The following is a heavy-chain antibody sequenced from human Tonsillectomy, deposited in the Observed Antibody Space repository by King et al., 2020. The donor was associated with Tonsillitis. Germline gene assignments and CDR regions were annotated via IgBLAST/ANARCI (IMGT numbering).Heavy chain of an antibody. D-gene: IGHD2/OR15-2a*01. CDR1: GYSFTNYY. CDR2: INPSGTGT. J-gene: IGHJ2*01. V-gene: IGHV1-46*01. Sequence: QLVQSGAEVKEPGASLKVSCKASGYSFTNYYMHWVRQASGQRLEWMGLINPSGTGTGYAQNFQGRITMTRDMSTGTDYMELSSLRSDDTAVYYCAREGGSFRHFDLWGRGTLVTVSS. CDR3: AREGGSFRHFDL.